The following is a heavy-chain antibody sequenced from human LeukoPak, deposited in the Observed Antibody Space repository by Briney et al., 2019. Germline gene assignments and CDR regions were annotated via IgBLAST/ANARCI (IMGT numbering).Heavy chain of an antibody. J-gene: IGHJ4*02. V-gene: IGHV3-23*01. CDR2: ISSSGGNT. D-gene: IGHD6-6*01. Sequence: PGGSLRLSCAASGFTISSYAMRWVRQAPGKGLEWVSAISSSGGNTYYADSVKGRFTISRDNSKNTLYLEMNSLRAEDTAVYYCAKVHLSYYFDYWGQGTLVTVSS. CDR3: AKVHLSYYFDY. CDR1: GFTISSYA.